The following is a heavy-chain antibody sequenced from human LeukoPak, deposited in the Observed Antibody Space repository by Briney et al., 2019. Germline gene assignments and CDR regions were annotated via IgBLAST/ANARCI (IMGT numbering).Heavy chain of an antibody. CDR2: ISASGDNT. V-gene: IGHV3-23*01. J-gene: IGHJ4*02. CDR3: AKGGRRHYGDYVAF. Sequence: SGGSLRLSCDASGFTVNSYAMNWVRQAPGKGLEWVSVISASGDNTYYADSVKGRFTISRDDSKNTVYLQMNSPRADDTAVYHCAKGGRRHYGDYVAFWGQGTLVTVSS. CDR1: GFTVNSYA. D-gene: IGHD4-17*01.